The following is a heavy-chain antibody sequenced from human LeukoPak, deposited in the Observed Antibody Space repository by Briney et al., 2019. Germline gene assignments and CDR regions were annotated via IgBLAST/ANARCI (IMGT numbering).Heavy chain of an antibody. D-gene: IGHD3-22*01. CDR2: IYYSGTT. CDR1: GGSISSSSYY. Sequence: PSETLSLTCTVSGGSISSSSYYWGWIRQPPGKGLDWIGSIYYSGTTYYNPSLKSRVTISVDTSKNQFSLKLSSVTAADTAVYYCARAILYYDSSGYIDYWGQGTLVTVSS. CDR3: ARAILYYDSSGYIDY. J-gene: IGHJ4*02. V-gene: IGHV4-39*07.